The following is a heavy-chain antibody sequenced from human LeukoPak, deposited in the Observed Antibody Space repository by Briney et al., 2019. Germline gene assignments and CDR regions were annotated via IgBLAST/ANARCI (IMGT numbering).Heavy chain of an antibody. Sequence: SETLSLTCTVSGGSISSSGFYWAWTRQPPGKGPEWFGSIFYSGSTYYNPSLKSRVTMSVDTSKNQFSMQLISVTAADTAVYYCARTYSDYPFYFGYWGQGLLVTVSS. CDR3: ARTYSDYPFYFGY. CDR1: GGSISSSGFY. J-gene: IGHJ4*02. CDR2: IFYSGST. D-gene: IGHD4-11*01. V-gene: IGHV4-39*07.